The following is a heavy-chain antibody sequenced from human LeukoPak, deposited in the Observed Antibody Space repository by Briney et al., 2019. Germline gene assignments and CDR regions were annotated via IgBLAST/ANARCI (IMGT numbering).Heavy chain of an antibody. CDR2: IYYSGST. V-gene: IGHV4-31*03. J-gene: IGHJ2*01. D-gene: IGHD7-27*01. CDR3: ARNPNWGNWYFDL. Sequence: SETLSLTCTVSGGSISSGGYYWSWIRQHPGKGLEWIGYIYYSGSTYYNPSLKSRVTISVDTPKNQFSLKLSSVTAADTAVYYCARNPNWGNWYFDLWGRGTLVTVSS. CDR1: GGSISSGGYY.